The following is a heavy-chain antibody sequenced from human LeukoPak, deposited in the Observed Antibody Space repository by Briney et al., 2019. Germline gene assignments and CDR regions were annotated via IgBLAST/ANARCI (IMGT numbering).Heavy chain of an antibody. D-gene: IGHD3-16*01. CDR1: LFIFINHW. CDR2: IRHDGTKK. V-gene: IGHV3-7*03. CDR3: ARDQMGEDDY. J-gene: IGHJ4*02. Sequence: GGSLRLSCVDPLFIFINHWMSSVRQAPGKGLEWVANIRHDGTKKYYVDSVKGRCTISRDNAKNSLYLQVNRLRVEDTAVYYCARDQMGEDDYWGQGTLVTVSS.